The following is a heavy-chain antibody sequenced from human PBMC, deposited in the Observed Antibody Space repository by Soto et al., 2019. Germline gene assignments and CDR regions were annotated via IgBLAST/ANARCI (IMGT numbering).Heavy chain of an antibody. Sequence: QVQLQESGPGLVKPSGTLSLICSVSGDSIVIPHWWSWIRQSPGKGLEWIGEIYHTGATNYSPSLDGRVTISVDKSKNQFSLILKAVTAADTAIYFCARDQGNSGWSGLFDFWGQGTLVAVSS. CDR2: IYHTGAT. CDR1: GDSIVIPHW. V-gene: IGHV4-4*02. D-gene: IGHD6-19*01. CDR3: ARDQGNSGWSGLFDF. J-gene: IGHJ4*02.